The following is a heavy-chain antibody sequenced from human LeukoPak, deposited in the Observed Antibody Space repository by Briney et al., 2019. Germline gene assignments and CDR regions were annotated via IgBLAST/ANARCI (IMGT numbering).Heavy chain of an antibody. D-gene: IGHD2-21*02. CDR1: GGSISSYY. V-gene: IGHV4-4*07. J-gene: IGHJ4*02. CDR2: IYTSGST. Sequence: PSETLSLTCTVSGGSISSYYWSWIRQPAGKGLEWIGRIYTSGSTNYNPSLKSRVTMSVDTSKNQFSLKLSSVTAADTAVYYCARSLPSYYCGGDCYSYWGQGTLVTVSS. CDR3: ARSLPSYYCGGDCYSY.